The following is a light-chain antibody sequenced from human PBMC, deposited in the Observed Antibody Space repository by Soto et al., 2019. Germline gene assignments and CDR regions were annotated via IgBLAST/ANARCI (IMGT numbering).Light chain of an antibody. J-gene: IGKJ1*01. CDR3: QQYGSSGT. CDR1: QSIISSY. V-gene: IGKV3-20*01. CDR2: DAF. Sequence: EIVLTQSPCTLSLSPGERATLSCRASQSIISSYFAWYQQKPGQAPRLLIYDAFHRATGIPDRFSGSGSGTDFTLTISRLEPEDFAVYYCQQYGSSGTFGQGTKVDIK.